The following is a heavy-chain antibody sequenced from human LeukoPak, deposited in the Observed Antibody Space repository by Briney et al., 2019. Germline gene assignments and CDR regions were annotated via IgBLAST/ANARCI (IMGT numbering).Heavy chain of an antibody. CDR2: IIPIFGTA. Sequence: ASVKVSCKASGGTFSSYAISWVRQAPGHGLEWMGGIIPIFGTANYAQKFQGRVTITTDESTSTAYMELSSLRSEDTAVYYCASTQPEGYYYMDVWGKGTTVTVSS. CDR1: GGTFSSYA. J-gene: IGHJ6*03. V-gene: IGHV1-69*05. D-gene: IGHD2-2*01. CDR3: ASTQPEGYYYMDV.